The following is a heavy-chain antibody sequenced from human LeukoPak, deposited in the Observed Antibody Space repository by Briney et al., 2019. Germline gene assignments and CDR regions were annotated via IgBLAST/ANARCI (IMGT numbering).Heavy chain of an antibody. CDR2: IKQDGSAK. Sequence: RGSLRLSCAVSGFTFSTYWMSWVRQAPGNGLEWVANIKQDGSAKYYVDSVKGRFTISRDNAKNSLYLQMNSLRPEDTGVYYCATSSAAPANMWGQGTLVTVSS. D-gene: IGHD2-2*01. J-gene: IGHJ4*02. CDR1: GFTFSTYW. V-gene: IGHV3-7*01. CDR3: ATSSAAPANM.